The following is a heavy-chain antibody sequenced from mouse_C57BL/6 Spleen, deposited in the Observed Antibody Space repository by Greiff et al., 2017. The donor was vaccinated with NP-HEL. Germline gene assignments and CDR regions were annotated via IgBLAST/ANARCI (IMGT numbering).Heavy chain of an antibody. Sequence: VQLQQSGAELVKPGASVKISCKASGYAFSSYWMNWVKQRPGKGLEWIGQIYPGDGDTNYNGKFKGKATLTADKSSSTAYMQLSSLTSEDSAVYFWARWTTVVAPAIDYWGQVTSVTVSS. D-gene: IGHD1-1*01. CDR3: ARWTTVVAPAIDY. V-gene: IGHV1-80*01. CDR1: GYAFSSYW. CDR2: IYPGDGDT. J-gene: IGHJ4*01.